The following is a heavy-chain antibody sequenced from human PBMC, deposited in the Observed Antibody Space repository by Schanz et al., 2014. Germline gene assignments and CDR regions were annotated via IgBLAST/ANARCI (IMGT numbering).Heavy chain of an antibody. J-gene: IGHJ6*02. CDR1: GYTLKNYG. D-gene: IGHD3-10*01. Sequence: QAQLMQSGPELKRPGASVKVSCTASGYTLKNYGISWVRQAPGLGLEWMGWISDYNGKTNYAQKFQDRVIMSTDRSSSTAYLELRSLTSDDSAIYYCARHRFVVFYYGLDVWGQGTTILVSS. V-gene: IGHV1-18*01. CDR3: ARHRFVVFYYGLDV. CDR2: ISDYNGKT.